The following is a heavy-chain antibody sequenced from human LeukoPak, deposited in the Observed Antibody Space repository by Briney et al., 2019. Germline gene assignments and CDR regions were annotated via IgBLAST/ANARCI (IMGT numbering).Heavy chain of an antibody. CDR2: IYFSGST. D-gene: IGHD3-22*01. Sequence: SETLSLTCTVSGGSINRKTYYWAWIRQPPGKGLEWIGSIYFSGSTYYNSSLKSRVAISVDMSKNQLSLKLISVIAADTAVHYCARLPGHYDSSGYRAFDFWGQGTMVTVSS. J-gene: IGHJ3*01. V-gene: IGHV4-39*01. CDR1: GGSINRKTYY. CDR3: ARLPGHYDSSGYRAFDF.